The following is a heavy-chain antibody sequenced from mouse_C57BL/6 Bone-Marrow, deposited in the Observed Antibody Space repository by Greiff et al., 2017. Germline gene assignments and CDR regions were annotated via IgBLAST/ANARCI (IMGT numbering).Heavy chain of an antibody. CDR2: LHPNGGRP. CDR3: ARSYDYDDYTMDY. CDR1: GYTFTNYW. Sequence: QVQLQQPGAELVKPGASVKLSCKASGYTFTNYWMHWVKQRPGQGLELIGMLHPNGGRPDYTEKFKSEATLSVDKSSRTAYMELSSLTSEDSAVYYCARSYDYDDYTMDYWGQGTSVTVSS. V-gene: IGHV1-64*01. D-gene: IGHD2-4*01. J-gene: IGHJ4*01.